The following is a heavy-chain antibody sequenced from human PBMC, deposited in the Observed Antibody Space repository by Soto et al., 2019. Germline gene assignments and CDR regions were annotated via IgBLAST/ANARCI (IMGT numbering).Heavy chain of an antibody. CDR2: ISDSGTT. D-gene: IGHD3-16*02. CDR1: GGSIDSYY. V-gene: IGHV4-59*12. Sequence: SETLSLTCSVFGGSIDSYYWSWVRQAPGKGLEWIGHISDSGTTNYNPSLGSRVTISVDTSRKLFSLKLSSVTAADTAVYFCARDRWTSRANWFDPWGPGTLVTVSS. CDR3: ARDRWTSRANWFDP. J-gene: IGHJ5*02.